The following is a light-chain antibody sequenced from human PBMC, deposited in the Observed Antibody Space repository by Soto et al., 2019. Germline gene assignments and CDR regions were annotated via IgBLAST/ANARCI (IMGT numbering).Light chain of an antibody. J-gene: IGKJ4*01. Sequence: EIVMTQSPATLSVSPGEIATLSCRASQSVSSNLAWYQQKPGQAPSLLIYGESTRATGTPDRFSGSGSGTELNLTISRLQSEDFAVYYCQQYIRWPLTFGGGTKVDIK. CDR2: GES. CDR3: QQYIRWPLT. CDR1: QSVSSN. V-gene: IGKV3-15*01.